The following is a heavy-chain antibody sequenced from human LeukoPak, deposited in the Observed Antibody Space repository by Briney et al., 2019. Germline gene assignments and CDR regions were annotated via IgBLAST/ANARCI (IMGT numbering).Heavy chain of an antibody. D-gene: IGHD6-13*01. V-gene: IGHV3-21*01. CDR1: GFTLSSYS. CDR3: AKGIAAAGTDWFDP. J-gene: IGHJ5*02. Sequence: GGSLRLSCAAPGFTLSSYSMNWVRQAPGKGLEWVSSISSSSSYIYYADSVKGRFTISRDNSKNTLYLQMNSLRAEDTAVYYCAKGIAAAGTDWFDPWGQGTLVTVSS. CDR2: ISSSSSYI.